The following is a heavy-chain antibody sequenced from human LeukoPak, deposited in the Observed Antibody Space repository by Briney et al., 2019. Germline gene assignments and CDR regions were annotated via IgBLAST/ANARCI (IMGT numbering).Heavy chain of an antibody. CDR3: ARVAISYYYYMDV. CDR2: IYYSGST. D-gene: IGHD3-3*01. J-gene: IGHJ6*03. Sequence: PSETLSLTCTVSGGSISSYYWSWIRQPPGKGLEWIWYIYYSGSTNYNPSLKSRVTISVDTSKNQFSLKLSSVTAADTAVYYCARVAISYYYYMDVWGKGTTVTVSS. CDR1: GGSISSYY. V-gene: IGHV4-59*01.